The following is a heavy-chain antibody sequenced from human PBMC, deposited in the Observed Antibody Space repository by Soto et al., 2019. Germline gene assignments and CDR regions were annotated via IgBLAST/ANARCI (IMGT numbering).Heavy chain of an antibody. V-gene: IGHV3-11*04. CDR3: ARGHCSSSICKSGSYVVR. CDR2: ISNTGTTI. J-gene: IGHJ2*01. D-gene: IGHD2-2*01. CDR1: GFTFNDYY. Sequence: QVQLVESGGGLVKPGGSLRLSCTTSGFTFNDYYMNWFRQAPGKGLEWISYISNTGTTIYYADSVKGRFTISRDTSKNSLFLQMNRLRGEHSALYCCARGHCSSSICKSGSYVVRWRRGPRVTVPS.